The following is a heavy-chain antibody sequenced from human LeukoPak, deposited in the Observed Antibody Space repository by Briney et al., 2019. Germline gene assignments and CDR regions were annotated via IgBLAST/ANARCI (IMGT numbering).Heavy chain of an antibody. V-gene: IGHV3-48*03. J-gene: IGHJ6*04. CDR1: GFTFSSYE. CDR3: AELGVTMIGGV. Sequence: GGSLRLSCAASGFTFSSYEMNWVRQAPGKGLEWVSYISSSGSTIYYADSVKGRFTISRDNAKNSLYLQMNSLRAEDTAVYYCAELGVTMIGGVWGKGTTVTISS. CDR2: ISSSGSTI. D-gene: IGHD3-10*02.